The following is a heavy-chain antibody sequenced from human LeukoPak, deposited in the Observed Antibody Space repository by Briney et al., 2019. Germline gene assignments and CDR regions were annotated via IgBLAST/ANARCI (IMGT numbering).Heavy chain of an antibody. V-gene: IGHV3-23*01. CDR1: GFTFTNYA. CDR2: VSGGGTT. Sequence: GGSLRLSCAASGFTFTNYAMSWVRQAPGSGLEWVSGVSGGGTTYYADPVKGRFTISRDNSKNTVHLQMNSLRAEDTAVCYCAKNVPTPKGAWYFGLWGRGTLVSVSS. J-gene: IGHJ2*01. CDR3: AKNVPTPKGAWYFGL. D-gene: IGHD3-10*02.